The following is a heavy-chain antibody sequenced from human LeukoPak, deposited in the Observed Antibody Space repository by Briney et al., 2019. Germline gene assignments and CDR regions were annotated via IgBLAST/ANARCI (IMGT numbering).Heavy chain of an antibody. D-gene: IGHD2-2*01. CDR2: IKQDGSDK. CDR3: ATQTYALFDY. J-gene: IGHJ4*02. CDR1: GFSFSSHW. Sequence: GGSLRLSCVASGFSFSSHWMSWVRQAPEKGLEWVGNIKQDGSDKYHADSVKGRFTISRDNAKNSLYLQISSLRAEDTAAYYCATQTYALFDYWGQGTLVTVSS. V-gene: IGHV3-7*03.